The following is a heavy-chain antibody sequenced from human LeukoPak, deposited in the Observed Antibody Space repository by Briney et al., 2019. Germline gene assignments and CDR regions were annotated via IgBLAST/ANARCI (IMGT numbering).Heavy chain of an antibody. CDR1: GFTLSGYW. V-gene: IGHV3-7*01. CDR2: IKQDGSEK. CDR3: ARAGSHWHYVY. Sequence: GGSLRLSCVASGFTLSGYWMSWVRQAPGKGLEWVANIKQDGSEKYYVDSVKGRFTISRDNAKNSLSLQMNNLRVEDTAVYYCARAGSHWHYVYWGQGTVVTVSS. J-gene: IGHJ4*02. D-gene: IGHD3-10*01.